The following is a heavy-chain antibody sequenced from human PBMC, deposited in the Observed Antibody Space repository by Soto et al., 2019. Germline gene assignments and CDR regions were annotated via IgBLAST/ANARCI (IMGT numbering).Heavy chain of an antibody. V-gene: IGHV3-23*01. CDR3: AKRAAFNSGWVGDIDY. J-gene: IGHJ4*02. Sequence: EVQLLESGGGLVQPGGSLRLSCAASGFTFSNYAMSWVRQAPGKGLARVSSITNSGRSAYYADSVKGRFTISRDNSKNTLDLQMTSLRADATAVYYCAKRAAFNSGWVGDIDYLGQGNLVTVSS. CDR2: ITNSGRSA. D-gene: IGHD6-19*01. CDR1: GFTFSNYA.